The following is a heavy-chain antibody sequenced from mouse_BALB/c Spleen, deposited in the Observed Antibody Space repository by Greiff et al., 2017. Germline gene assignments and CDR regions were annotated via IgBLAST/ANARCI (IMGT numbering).Heavy chain of an antibody. J-gene: IGHJ4*01. V-gene: IGHV3-2*02. Sequence: EVKLVESGPGLVKPSQSLSLTCTVTGYSITSDYAWNWIRQFPGNKLEWMGYISYSGSTSYNPSLKSRISITRDTSKNQFFLQLNSVTTEDTATYYCAREGLNYAMDYWGQGTSVTVSS. CDR2: ISYSGST. D-gene: IGHD3-3*01. CDR3: AREGLNYAMDY. CDR1: GYSITSDYA.